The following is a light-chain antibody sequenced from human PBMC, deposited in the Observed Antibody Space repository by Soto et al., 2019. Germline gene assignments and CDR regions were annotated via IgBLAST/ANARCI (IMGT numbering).Light chain of an antibody. CDR1: SSNIGSNT. Sequence: QSVLTQPPSASGTPGQRVTISCSGSSSNIGSNTVNWYQQLPGTAPXXXXXXXXQRPSGVPDXXXXXXXXXXAXXXIXGLQSEDEADYYCAAWDDSLNGVLFGGGTQLTVL. CDR3: AAWDDSLNGVL. V-gene: IGLV1-44*01. CDR2: XXX. J-gene: IGLJ2*01.